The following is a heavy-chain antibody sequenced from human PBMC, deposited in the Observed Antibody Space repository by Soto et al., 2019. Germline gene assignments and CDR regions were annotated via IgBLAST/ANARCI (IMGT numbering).Heavy chain of an antibody. CDR2: IDPSDSYT. D-gene: IGHD2-15*01. Sequence: PGESLKISCKGSGYSFTSYWISWVRQMPGKGLEWMGRIDPSDSYTNYSPSFQGHVTISADKSISTAYLQWSSLKASDTAMYYCARRGYCKAPHYYYYGMDFWGQGTTVTVYS. CDR3: ARRGYCKAPHYYYYGMDF. J-gene: IGHJ6*02. CDR1: GYSFTSYW. V-gene: IGHV5-10-1*01.